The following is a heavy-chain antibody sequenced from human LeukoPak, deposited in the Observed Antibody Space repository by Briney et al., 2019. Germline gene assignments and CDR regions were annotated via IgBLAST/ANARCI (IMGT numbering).Heavy chain of an antibody. J-gene: IGHJ3*02. Sequence: GGPLRLSCAASGFTFSSYWMHWVRQAPGKGLVWVSRINSDGSSTSYADSVKGRFTISRDNAKNTLYLQMNSLRAEDTAVYYCARGGYSYGYVAFDIWGQGTMVTVSS. CDR3: ARGGYSYGYVAFDI. V-gene: IGHV3-74*01. CDR1: GFTFSSYW. D-gene: IGHD5-18*01. CDR2: INSDGSST.